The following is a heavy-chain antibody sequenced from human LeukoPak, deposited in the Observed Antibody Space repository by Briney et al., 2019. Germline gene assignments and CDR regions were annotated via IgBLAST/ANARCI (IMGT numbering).Heavy chain of an antibody. J-gene: IGHJ4*02. D-gene: IGHD6-19*01. V-gene: IGHV1-2*02. CDR1: GYTFTGYY. CDR3: ARDQGYNSAQGVVDY. Sequence: ASVKVSCKASGYTFTGYYMHWVRQAPGQGLEWMGWINLNSGGTNYAQKFQGRVTMARDTSISTAYMELSRLGSDDTAVYYCARDQGYNSAQGVVDYWGQGTLVTVSS. CDR2: INLNSGGT.